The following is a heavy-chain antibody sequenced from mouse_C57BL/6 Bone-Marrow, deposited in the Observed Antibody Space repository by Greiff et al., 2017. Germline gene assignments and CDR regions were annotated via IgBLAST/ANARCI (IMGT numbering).Heavy chain of an antibody. CDR3: ARSGPLGRSFDY. CDR1: GYTFTSYW. Sequence: QVHVKQPGAELVKPGVSVKMSCKASGYTFTSYWITWVKQRPGQGLEWIGDIYPTSGRTNYNEKFKSKAILTVDTSSNTAYMQLSSLTSEDSAVFYCARSGPLGRSFDYWGQGTTLTVSS. J-gene: IGHJ2*01. CDR2: IYPTSGRT. V-gene: IGHV1-55*01. D-gene: IGHD4-1*01.